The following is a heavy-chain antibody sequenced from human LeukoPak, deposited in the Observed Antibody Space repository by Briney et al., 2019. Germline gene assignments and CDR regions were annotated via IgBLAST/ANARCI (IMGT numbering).Heavy chain of an antibody. D-gene: IGHD1-1*01. CDR2: IYHSGST. CDR3: ARVNWNEEFDY. V-gene: IGHV4-30-2*01. Sequence: SETLSLTCAVSGGSISSGDYSWSWIRQPPGKGLEWIGYIYHSGSTYYNPSLKSRVTISVDRSKNQFSLKLSSVTAADTAVYCCARVNWNEEFDYWGQGTLVTVSS. J-gene: IGHJ4*02. CDR1: GGSISSGDYS.